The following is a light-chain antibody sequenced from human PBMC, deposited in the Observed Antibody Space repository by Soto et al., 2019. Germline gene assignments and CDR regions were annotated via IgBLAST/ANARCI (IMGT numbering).Light chain of an antibody. CDR1: SSDVGSYNL. J-gene: IGLJ1*01. V-gene: IGLV2-23*01. CDR2: EGS. Sequence: QSVLTQPASVSGSPGQSITISCTGTSSDVGSYNLVSWYQQHPGKAPKLMIYEGSKRPSGVSNRFSGSKSGNTASLTISGLQAEDEADYYCCSNAGSNYVFGTGTKVTVL. CDR3: CSNAGSNYV.